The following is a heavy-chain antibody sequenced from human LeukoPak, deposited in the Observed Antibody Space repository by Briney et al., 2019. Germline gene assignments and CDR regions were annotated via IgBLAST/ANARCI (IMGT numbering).Heavy chain of an antibody. CDR3: TRAGLMGAADY. CDR1: GFTFSSYW. D-gene: IGHD1-26*01. J-gene: IGHJ4*02. Sequence: PGGSLRLSCAASGFTFSSYWMHWVRQAPGKGLVWVSCISTDVSVTIYADSVKGRFTISRDNAKNTLYLQMNSLRVEDTAVYYCTRAGLMGAADYWGQGTLVTVSS. CDR2: ISTDVSVT. V-gene: IGHV3-74*01.